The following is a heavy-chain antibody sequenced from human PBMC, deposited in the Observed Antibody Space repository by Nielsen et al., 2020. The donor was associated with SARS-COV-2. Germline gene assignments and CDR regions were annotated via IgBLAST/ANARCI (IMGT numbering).Heavy chain of an antibody. D-gene: IGHD6-19*01. CDR1: GFTFSSFW. CDR3: ARVVGSGWYDWGLDS. CDR2: ISSDGSIT. V-gene: IGHV3-74*01. Sequence: GESLKISRAASGFTFSSFWMHWVRQAPGQGLVWVSLISSDGSITSSADSVKGRFTISRDNAKNTLYLQMNSLRAEDTAVYYCARVVGSGWYDWGLDSWGQGSLVTVSS. J-gene: IGHJ4*02.